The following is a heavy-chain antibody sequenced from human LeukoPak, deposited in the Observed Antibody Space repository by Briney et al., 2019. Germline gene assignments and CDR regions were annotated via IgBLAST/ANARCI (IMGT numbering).Heavy chain of an antibody. Sequence: GGSLRLSCAASGFTFSSYGMHWVRQAPGKGLEWVANIKQDGSEKYCVDSVKGRFTISRDNSKNSLYLQMNSLRAEDTAVYYCARFKVLEGYFDCWGQGTLVTVSS. CDR3: ARFKVLEGYFDC. D-gene: IGHD1-1*01. V-gene: IGHV3-7*01. CDR2: IKQDGSEK. J-gene: IGHJ4*02. CDR1: GFTFSSYG.